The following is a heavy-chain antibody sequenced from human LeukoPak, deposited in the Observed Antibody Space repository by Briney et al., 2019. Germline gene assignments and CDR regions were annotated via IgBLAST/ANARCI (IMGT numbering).Heavy chain of an antibody. CDR2: IRYDGSNK. CDR1: GFTFSSYG. Sequence: QPGGSLRLSCAASGFTFSSYGMHWVRQAPGKGLEWVAFIRYDGSNKYYADSVKGRFTISRDNSKNTLYLQMNSLRAEDTVVYYCAKVGTRIVVVIAHDAFDIWGQGTMVTVSS. J-gene: IGHJ3*02. D-gene: IGHD2-21*01. V-gene: IGHV3-30*02. CDR3: AKVGTRIVVVIAHDAFDI.